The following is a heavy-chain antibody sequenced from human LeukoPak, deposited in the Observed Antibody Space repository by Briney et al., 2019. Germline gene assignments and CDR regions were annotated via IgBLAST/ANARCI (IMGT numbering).Heavy chain of an antibody. D-gene: IGHD3-16*02. CDR3: VKDRYGSLDP. V-gene: IGHV3-23*01. Sequence: PGGSLRLSCAASGFSFSSYAMTWVRQAQGKGLEWVSAISRSGGSTYYADSVKGRFTISRDNSRSTVYLQMNSLRAEDTAVYYCVKDRYGSLDPWGQGTQVTVSS. CDR2: ISRSGGST. J-gene: IGHJ5*02. CDR1: GFSFSSYA.